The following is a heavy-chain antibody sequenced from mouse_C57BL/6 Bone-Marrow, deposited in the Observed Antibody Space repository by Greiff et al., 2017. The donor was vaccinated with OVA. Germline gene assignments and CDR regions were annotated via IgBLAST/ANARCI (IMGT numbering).Heavy chain of an antibody. CDR1: GYTFTSYW. D-gene: IGHD1-1*01. Sequence: QVHVKQPGAELVKPGASVKVSCKASGYTFTSYWMHWVKQRPGQGLEWIGRIHPSDSDTNYNQKFKGKATLTVDKSSSTAYMQLSSLTSEDSAVYYCAVGSSYVGAMDYWGQGTSVTVSS. V-gene: IGHV1-74*01. J-gene: IGHJ4*01. CDR2: IHPSDSDT. CDR3: AVGSSYVGAMDY.